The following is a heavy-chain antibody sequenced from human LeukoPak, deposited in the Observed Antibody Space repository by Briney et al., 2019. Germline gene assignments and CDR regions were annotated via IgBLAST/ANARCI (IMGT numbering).Heavy chain of an antibody. D-gene: IGHD4-17*01. J-gene: IGHJ4*02. CDR2: ISTRGGST. Sequence: GGSLRLSCAASGFTFNSYVMSWVRQTPGKGLEWVSYISTRGGSTYYADSVKGRFTISRDNSKNTLSLQMNSLRAEDTAVYYCAKGRPYGDYVSDFDYWGQGTLVTVSS. CDR1: GFTFNSYV. V-gene: IGHV3-23*01. CDR3: AKGRPYGDYVSDFDY.